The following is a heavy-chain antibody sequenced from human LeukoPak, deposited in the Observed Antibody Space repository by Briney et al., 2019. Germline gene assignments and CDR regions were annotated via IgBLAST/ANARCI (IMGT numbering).Heavy chain of an antibody. Sequence: ASVKVSCKASGYTFTSYGISWVRQAPGQGLEWMGWISPNSGGTNYAQKFQGRVTMTRDTSISTAYMELSGLRSDDTAVYYCARDQVTMVRGVIRYWGQGTLVTVSS. CDR3: ARDQVTMVRGVIRY. D-gene: IGHD3-10*01. CDR1: GYTFTSYG. V-gene: IGHV1-2*02. CDR2: ISPNSGGT. J-gene: IGHJ4*02.